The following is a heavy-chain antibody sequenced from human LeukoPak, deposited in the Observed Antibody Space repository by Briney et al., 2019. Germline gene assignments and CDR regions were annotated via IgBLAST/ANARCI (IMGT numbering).Heavy chain of an antibody. V-gene: IGHV1-69*05. D-gene: IGHD3-10*01. CDR2: IIPIFGTA. Sequence: ASVKVSCKASGGTFSSYAISWVRQAPGQGLEWMGGIIPIFGTANYAQKFQGRVTITTDESTSTAYMELSSLRSEDTAVYYCARDRFSHYYGSGSPPDYWGQGTLVTVSS. CDR3: ARDRFSHYYGSGSPPDY. J-gene: IGHJ4*02. CDR1: GGTFSSYA.